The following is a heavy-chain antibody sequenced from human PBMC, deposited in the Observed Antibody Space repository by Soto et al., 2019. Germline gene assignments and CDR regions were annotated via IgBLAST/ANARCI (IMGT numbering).Heavy chain of an antibody. CDR1: GFPFGENA. CDR2: ISDSGATT. CDR3: AKEDTGSGSLDY. Sequence: GSMRLSCAASGFPFGENAMSWVRQAPGKGLEWVSGISDSGATTYYADSVRGRFTISRDNSKNTLYLQMKSLRAEDSASYYCAKEDTGSGSLDYWGQGALVTVSS. V-gene: IGHV3-23*01. D-gene: IGHD6-19*01. J-gene: IGHJ4*02.